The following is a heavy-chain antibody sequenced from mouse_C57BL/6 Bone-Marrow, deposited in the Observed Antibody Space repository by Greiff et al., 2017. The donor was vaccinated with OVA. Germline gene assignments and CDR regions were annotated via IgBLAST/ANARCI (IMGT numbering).Heavy chain of an antibody. CDR2: IDPANDNT. V-gene: IGHV14-3*01. Sequence: EVQLQQSVAELVRPGASVKLSCTASGFNIKNSYMHWVKQRPEQGLEWIGRIDPANDNTKYAPKFQGKATMTADTSSNTAYLQLSSLSSEDSAVYGYARGNSGSSFYSMDYWGQGTSVTVSS. CDR1: GFNIKNSY. J-gene: IGHJ4*01. CDR3: ARGNSGSSFYSMDY. D-gene: IGHD1-1*01.